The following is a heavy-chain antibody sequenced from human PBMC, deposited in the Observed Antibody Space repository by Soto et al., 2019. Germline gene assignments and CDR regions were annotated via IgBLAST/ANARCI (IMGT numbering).Heavy chain of an antibody. CDR3: ARWRGAVTTPGFMGPLDY. D-gene: IGHD3-3*01. Sequence: QGQRVQPGTEVKKPGSPVKVSSRASGATFSTLTTSWVRQPPGQGPEWMGGITPIFATTKYAQKFQGRVTITADASTNTVYMELSSLRSEDTALYYCARWRGAVTTPGFMGPLDYWGQGTLVTVSS. CDR2: ITPIFATT. V-gene: IGHV1-69*01. J-gene: IGHJ4*02. CDR1: GATFSTLT.